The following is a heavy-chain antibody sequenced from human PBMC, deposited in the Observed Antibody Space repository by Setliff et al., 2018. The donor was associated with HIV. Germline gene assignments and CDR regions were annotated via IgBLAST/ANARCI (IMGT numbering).Heavy chain of an antibody. V-gene: IGHV4-39*01. Sequence: SETLSLTCNVSGGSISSSNYYWAWIRQPPGKGLEWIGSFHYCGSTSHSPSLRSRVTLSVDTSKNQLSLKLTSVTAADTAVYYCAGYTSGWFAPYWGQGTLVTVSS. J-gene: IGHJ4*02. D-gene: IGHD6-19*01. CDR1: GGSISSSNYY. CDR3: AGYTSGWFAPY. CDR2: FHYCGST.